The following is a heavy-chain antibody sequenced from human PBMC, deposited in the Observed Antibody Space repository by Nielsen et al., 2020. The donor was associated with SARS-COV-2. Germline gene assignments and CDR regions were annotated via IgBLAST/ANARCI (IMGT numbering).Heavy chain of an antibody. CDR3: ARDQRTVGATTGEEDY. V-gene: IGHV1-46*01. D-gene: IGHD1-26*01. CDR2: INPSGGGT. J-gene: IGHJ4*02. CDR1: GYTFISYD. Sequence: ASVKVSCKAFGYTFISYDVTWVRQAPGQGLEWMGIINPSGGGTDYAQKFRGRVTMTRDTSTSTVYMELNSLRSEDTAMYYCARDQRTVGATTGEEDYWGQGTLVTVSS.